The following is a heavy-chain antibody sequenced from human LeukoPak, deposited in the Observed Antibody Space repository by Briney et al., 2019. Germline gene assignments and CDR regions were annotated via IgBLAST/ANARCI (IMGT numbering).Heavy chain of an antibody. J-gene: IGHJ6*02. Sequence: PGRSLRLSCAASGFTFSSYAMHWVRQAPGKGLEWVAVISYDGSNKYYADSVKGRFTISGDNSKNTLYLQMNSLRAEDTAVYYCARVGALRIYYYGMDVWGQGTTVTVSS. V-gene: IGHV3-30-3*01. CDR3: ARVGALRIYYYGMDV. D-gene: IGHD1-26*01. CDR1: GFTFSSYA. CDR2: ISYDGSNK.